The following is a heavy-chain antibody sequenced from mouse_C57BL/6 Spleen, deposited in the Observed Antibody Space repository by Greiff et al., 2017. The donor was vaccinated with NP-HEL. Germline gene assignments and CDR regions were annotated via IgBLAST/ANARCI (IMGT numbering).Heavy chain of an antibody. D-gene: IGHD3-1*01. CDR1: GFTFSSYA. V-gene: IGHV5-4*01. CDR3: AREGLRHYFDY. J-gene: IGHJ2*01. CDR2: ISDGGSYT. Sequence: EVQVVESGGGLVKPGGSLKLSCAASGFTFSSYAMSWVRQTPEKRLEWVATISDGGSYTYYPDNVKGRFTISRDNAKNNLYLQMSHLKSEDTAMYYCAREGLRHYFDYWGQGTTLTVSS.